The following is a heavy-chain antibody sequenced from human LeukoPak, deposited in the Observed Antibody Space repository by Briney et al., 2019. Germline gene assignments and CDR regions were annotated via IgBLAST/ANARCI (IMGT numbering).Heavy chain of an antibody. D-gene: IGHD3-22*01. CDR2: ISGSGGST. CDR3: ARDYYDSSGSSWFDP. CDR1: GFTFSSYG. Sequence: GGSLRLSCAASGFTFSSYGMSWVRQAPGKGLEWVSAISGSGGSTYYADSVKGRFTISRDNAKNSLYLQMNSLRAKDTALYYCARDYYDSSGSSWFDPWGQGTLVTVSS. J-gene: IGHJ5*02. V-gene: IGHV3-23*01.